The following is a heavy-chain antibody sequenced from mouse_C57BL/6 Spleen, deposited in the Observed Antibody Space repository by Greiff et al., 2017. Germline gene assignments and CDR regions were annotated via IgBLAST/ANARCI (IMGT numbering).Heavy chain of an antibody. D-gene: IGHD1-1*01. V-gene: IGHV2-5*01. CDR3: AKPGSRDWYFDV. Sequence: QVQLQQSGPGLVQPSQSLSITCTVSGFSLTSYGVHWVRQSPGKGLEWLGVIWRGGSTDYNAAFMSRLSITKDNSTGQVFFKMNSLQADDTAIYDCAKPGSRDWYFDVWGTGTTVTVSS. CDR2: IWRGGST. J-gene: IGHJ1*03. CDR1: GFSLTSYG.